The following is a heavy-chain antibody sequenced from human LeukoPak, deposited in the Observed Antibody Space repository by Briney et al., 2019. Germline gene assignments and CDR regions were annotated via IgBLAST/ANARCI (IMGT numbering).Heavy chain of an antibody. CDR2: ISSDGNNK. V-gene: IGHV3-30*18. CDR3: AKGNVNYSGGYFHY. J-gene: IGHJ1*01. CDR1: GFTFSSSW. Sequence: GGSLRLSCAASGFTFSSSWMNWVRQAPGRGLEWVAVISSDGNNKYYADSVKGRFTISRDNSKNTLDLQMNSLRAEDTAVYYCAKGNVNYSGGYFHYWGQGTLVTVSS. D-gene: IGHD1-7*01.